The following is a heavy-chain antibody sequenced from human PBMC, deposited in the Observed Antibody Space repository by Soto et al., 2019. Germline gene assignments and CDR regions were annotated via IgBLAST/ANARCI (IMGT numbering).Heavy chain of an antibody. CDR2: IIPIFGTA. J-gene: IGHJ2*01. D-gene: IGHD5-12*01. Sequence: QVQLVQSGAEVKKPGSSVTVSCKASAGTFSSYTISWVRQAPGHGLEWMGGIIPIFGTANYAQKFQGRVTIAADESTSTAYMELSSLRSEDTAVYYCARGNHRWLQLWYFDLWGRGTLVTVSS. V-gene: IGHV1-69*12. CDR1: AGTFSSYT. CDR3: ARGNHRWLQLWYFDL.